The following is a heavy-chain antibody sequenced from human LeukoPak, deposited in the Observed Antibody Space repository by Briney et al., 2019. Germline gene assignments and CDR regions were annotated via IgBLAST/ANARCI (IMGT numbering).Heavy chain of an antibody. CDR3: ARWNDGCESDY. CDR1: GFTFSSSW. D-gene: IGHD1-1*01. J-gene: IGHJ4*02. Sequence: GSLRLSCAASGFTFSSSWMTWGRQAPGKGLEWVAHIKEDGTEEYYVDSVKGRFTISRDNARNSLYVQMNSLRAEDTAVYYCARWNDGCESDYRGQGTLVSVSS. CDR2: IKEDGTEE. V-gene: IGHV3-7*05.